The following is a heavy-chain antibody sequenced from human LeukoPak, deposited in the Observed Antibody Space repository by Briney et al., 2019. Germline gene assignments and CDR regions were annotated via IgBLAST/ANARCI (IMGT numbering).Heavy chain of an antibody. J-gene: IGHJ4*02. V-gene: IGHV4-39*01. D-gene: IGHD3-10*01. CDR1: GGSISSSSYY. Sequence: KSSETLSLTCTVSGGSISSSSYYWGWIRQPPGKGLEWIGSIYYSGSTYYNPSLKSRVTISVDTSKNQFSLKLSSVTAADTAVYYCASPYYYGSGSRIFDYWGQGTLVTVSS. CDR2: IYYSGST. CDR3: ASPYYYGSGSRIFDY.